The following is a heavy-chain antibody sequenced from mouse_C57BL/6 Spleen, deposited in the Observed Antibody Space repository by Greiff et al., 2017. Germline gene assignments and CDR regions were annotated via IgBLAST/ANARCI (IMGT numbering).Heavy chain of an antibody. CDR1: GYTFTSYW. D-gene: IGHD3-2*02. J-gene: IGHJ4*01. CDR3: ARKQATPYYYAMDY. CDR2: IDPSDSYT. V-gene: IGHV1-59*01. Sequence: QVQLQQPGAELVRPGTSVKLSCKASGYTFTSYWMHWVKQRPGQGLEWIGVIDPSDSYTNYNQKFKGKATLTVDTSSSTAYMQLSSLTSEDSAVYYCARKQATPYYYAMDYWGQGTSVTVSS.